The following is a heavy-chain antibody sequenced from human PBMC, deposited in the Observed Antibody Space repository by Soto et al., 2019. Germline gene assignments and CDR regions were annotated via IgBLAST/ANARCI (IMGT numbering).Heavy chain of an antibody. D-gene: IGHD3-22*01. CDR2: ISGSGDST. V-gene: IGHV3-23*01. J-gene: IGHJ4*02. Sequence: PGGSLRLSCAASRVTFSTYAMSWVRLAPGKGLEWVSAISGSGDSTYYADSVKGRFTISRDHSKNTLYLQMNSLRVEDTAVYYCAKDYYYDSSGPDYWGQGPLGTVST. CDR3: AKDYYYDSSGPDY. CDR1: RVTFSTYA.